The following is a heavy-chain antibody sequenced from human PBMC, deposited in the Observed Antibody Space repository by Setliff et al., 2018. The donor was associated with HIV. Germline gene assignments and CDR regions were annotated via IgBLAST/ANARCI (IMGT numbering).Heavy chain of an antibody. Sequence: ASVQVSCKASGYKFTSYYIHWMRQAPGQGLEWMGRINPSGGSTRYAQMFQGRVTMTRDTSTTTVYMELSSLRSEDTAVYYCARDAFDYTAYYYSYMDVWGKGTTVTVSS. CDR1: GYKFTSYY. CDR3: ARDAFDYTAYYYSYMDV. J-gene: IGHJ6*03. D-gene: IGHD4-4*01. CDR2: INPSGGST. V-gene: IGHV1-46*01.